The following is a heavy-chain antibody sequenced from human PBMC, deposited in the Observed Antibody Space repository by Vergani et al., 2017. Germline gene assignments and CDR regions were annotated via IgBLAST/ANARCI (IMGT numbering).Heavy chain of an antibody. Sequence: EVQLLESGGGLVQPGGSRRLSCAGAGFTFDTYTMAYVRQAPGKGLEWVATISSGGGDIFYVDSVKGRFTISRDNSKNTLFLQMNSLKDEDTAVYYCTTAGGLYYLHGEYFQYWGRGTMVAVSS. V-gene: IGHV3-23*01. D-gene: IGHD3-10*01. CDR1: GFTFDTYT. CDR3: TTAGGLYYLHGEYFQY. J-gene: IGHJ1*01. CDR2: ISSGGGDI.